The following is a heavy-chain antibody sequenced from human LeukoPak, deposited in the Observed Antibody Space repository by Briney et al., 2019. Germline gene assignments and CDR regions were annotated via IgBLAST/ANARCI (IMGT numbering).Heavy chain of an antibody. D-gene: IGHD5-18*01. CDR3: VTGFTTMAVDYFDY. CDR1: GKTLSDLS. J-gene: IGHJ4*02. Sequence: ASVKVSCKVSGKTLSDLSIHWLRQPPGKGLGWLGGSDPEDGERIYAQMFQGRVTMTEDTSIDTAYMELSSLRSEDTGVYYCVTGFTTMAVDYFDYWGQGTLVTVSP. CDR2: SDPEDGER. V-gene: IGHV1-24*01.